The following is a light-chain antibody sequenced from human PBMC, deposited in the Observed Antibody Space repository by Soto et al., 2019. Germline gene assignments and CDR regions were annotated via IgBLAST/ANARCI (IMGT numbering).Light chain of an antibody. J-gene: IGKJ1*01. Sequence: EIVMTQSPVTLSVSPGERATLSCRASQSVSSSLARYQQKPGQAPRLLIYGASSRATGIPARFSGSGSGTEFTLTISSLQSEDLAVYYCQQYNNWWTFGQGTKVEIK. V-gene: IGKV3-15*01. CDR1: QSVSSS. CDR3: QQYNNWWT. CDR2: GAS.